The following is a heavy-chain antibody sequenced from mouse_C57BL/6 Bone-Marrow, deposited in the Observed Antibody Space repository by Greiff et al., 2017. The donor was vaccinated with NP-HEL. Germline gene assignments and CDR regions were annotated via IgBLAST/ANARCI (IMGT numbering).Heavy chain of an antibody. V-gene: IGHV1-18*01. D-gene: IGHD2-4*01. CDR2: INPNNGGT. Sequence: VQLQQSGPELVKPGASVKIPCKASGYTFTDYNMDWVKQSHGKSLEWIGDINPNNGGTIYNQKFKGKATLTVDKSSSTAYMELRSLTSEDTAVYYCARRDSDYGLNWYFDVGGTGTTVTVSS. CDR1: GYTFTDYN. J-gene: IGHJ1*03. CDR3: ARRDSDYGLNWYFDV.